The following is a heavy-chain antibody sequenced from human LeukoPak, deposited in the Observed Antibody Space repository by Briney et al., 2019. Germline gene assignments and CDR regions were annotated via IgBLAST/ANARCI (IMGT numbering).Heavy chain of an antibody. J-gene: IGHJ6*03. CDR3: EREAQTSSSSQYYYYYYYMDV. CDR2: INHSGST. Sequence: SETLSLTCAVYGGSFSGYYGSWIRQPPGKGLEWSGEINHSGSTNYNPCLKSRGTISVDTSKNQLSLKLSSVTAADTAVYYCEREAQTSSSSQYYYYYYYMDVWGKGTTVTVSS. CDR1: GGSFSGYY. V-gene: IGHV4-34*01. D-gene: IGHD6-6*01.